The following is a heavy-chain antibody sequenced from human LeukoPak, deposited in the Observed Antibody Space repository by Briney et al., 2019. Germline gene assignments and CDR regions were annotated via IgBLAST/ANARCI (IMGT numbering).Heavy chain of an antibody. CDR2: IKSKTDGGTT. D-gene: IGHD3-3*01. J-gene: IGHJ5*02. CDR3: TTELPNYDFWSGYYNWFDP. CDR1: GLTFSNAW. Sequence: GGSLRLSCAASGLTFSNAWMSWVRQAPGKGREWVGRIKSKTDGGTTDYAAPVKGRFTISREDSKNTLYLQMNSLKTEDTAVYYCTTELPNYDFWSGYYNWFDPWGQGTLVTVSS. V-gene: IGHV3-15*01.